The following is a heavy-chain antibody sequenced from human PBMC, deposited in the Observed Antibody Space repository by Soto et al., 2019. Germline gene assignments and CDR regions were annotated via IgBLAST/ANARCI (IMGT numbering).Heavy chain of an antibody. J-gene: IGHJ4*02. V-gene: IGHV4-59*01. CDR3: ARVSDYSNYYFDY. Sequence: SETLSLTCTVSGGSISSYYWSWIRQPPGKGLEWIGYIYYSGSTNYNPSLKSRVTISVDTSKNQFSLKLSSVTAADTAVYYCARVSDYSNYYFDYWGQGTLVTVSS. CDR2: IYYSGST. D-gene: IGHD4-4*01. CDR1: GGSISSYY.